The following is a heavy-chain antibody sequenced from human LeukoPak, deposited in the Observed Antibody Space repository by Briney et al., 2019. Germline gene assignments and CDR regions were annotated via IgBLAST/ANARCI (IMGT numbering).Heavy chain of an antibody. J-gene: IGHJ6*03. CDR2: IKQDGSEK. V-gene: IGHV3-7*01. CDR3: ARAVDPKNRYYSGSYGYTYYMDV. CDR1: GFTFSNYW. Sequence: PGGSLRLSCAAAGFTFSNYWMTWVRQAPGKGLEWVANIKQDGSEKYYMDSVEGRFSISRDNPKNSLYLQMNSLRAEDTAVYYCARAVDPKNRYYSGSYGYTYYMDVWGKGTTVTVSS. D-gene: IGHD6-19*01.